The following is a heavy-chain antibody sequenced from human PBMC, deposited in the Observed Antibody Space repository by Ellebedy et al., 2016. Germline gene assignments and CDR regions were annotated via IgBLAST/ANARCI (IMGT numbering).Heavy chain of an antibody. CDR2: ISGSGGST. CDR1: GFTFSSYA. J-gene: IGHJ6*04. Sequence: GGSLRLXCAASGFTFSSYAMSWVRQAPGKGLEWVSAISGSGGSTYYADSVKGRFTISRDNSKNTLYLQMNSLRAEDTALYYCARDREARYMDVWGKGTTVTVSS. V-gene: IGHV3-23*01. CDR3: ARDREARYMDV. D-gene: IGHD1-26*01.